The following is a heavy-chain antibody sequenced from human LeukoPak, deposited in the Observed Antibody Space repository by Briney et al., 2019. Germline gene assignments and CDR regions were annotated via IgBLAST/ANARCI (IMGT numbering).Heavy chain of an antibody. CDR3: AREGGENYDILTGYYAPYFDY. J-gene: IGHJ4*02. Sequence: GGSLRLSGAASGFTFSSYSMNWVRQAPGKGLEWVSSISSSSSYIYYADSVKGRFTISRDNAKNSLYLQMNSLRAEDTAVYYCAREGGENYDILTGYYAPYFDYWGQGTLVTVSS. V-gene: IGHV3-21*01. CDR2: ISSSSSYI. CDR1: GFTFSSYS. D-gene: IGHD3-9*01.